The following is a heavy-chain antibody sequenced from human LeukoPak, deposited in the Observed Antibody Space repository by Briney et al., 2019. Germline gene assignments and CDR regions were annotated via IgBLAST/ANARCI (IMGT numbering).Heavy chain of an antibody. CDR2: IYPGDSDT. D-gene: IGHD3-22*01. J-gene: IGHJ3*02. CDR3: ARRDYYDSSGYYLGAFDI. Sequence: EESLKISCKGSGYSFTSYWIGWVRQMPGKGLEWMGIIYPGDSDTRYSPSFQGQVTISADKSISTAYLQWSSLKASDTAMYYCARRDYYDSSGYYLGAFDIWGQGTMVTVSS. CDR1: GYSFTSYW. V-gene: IGHV5-51*01.